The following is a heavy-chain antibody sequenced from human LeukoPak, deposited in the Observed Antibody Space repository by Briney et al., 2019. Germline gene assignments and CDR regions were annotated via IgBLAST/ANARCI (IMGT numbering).Heavy chain of an antibody. CDR1: GLTFSSHW. J-gene: IGHJ4*02. CDR2: INSDGSWT. D-gene: IGHD2/OR15-2a*01. V-gene: IGHV3-74*01. Sequence: GGSLRLSCAASGLTFSSHWMHWVRQAPGKGLVWVSHINSDGSWTSYADSVKGRFTISKDNAKNTVYLQMNSLRAEDTAVYYCVSFYETYWGRGTLVTVSS. CDR3: VSFYETY.